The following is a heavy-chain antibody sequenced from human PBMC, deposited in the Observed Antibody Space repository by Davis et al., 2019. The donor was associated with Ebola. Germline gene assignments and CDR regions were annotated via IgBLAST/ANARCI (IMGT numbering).Heavy chain of an antibody. CDR3: ARESGYYRGSYYYYYMDV. J-gene: IGHJ6*03. Sequence: PSETLSLTCAVYGGSFSGYYWSWIRQPPGKGLEWIGEINHSGSTNYNPSLKSRVTISVDTSKNQFSLKLSSVTAADTAVYYCARESGYYRGSYYYYYMDVWGKGTTVTVSS. CDR1: GGSFSGYY. V-gene: IGHV4-34*01. CDR2: INHSGST. D-gene: IGHD3-3*01.